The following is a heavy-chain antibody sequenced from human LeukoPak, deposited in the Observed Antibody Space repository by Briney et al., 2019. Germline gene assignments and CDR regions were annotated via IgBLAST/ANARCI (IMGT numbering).Heavy chain of an antibody. CDR1: RYTFTSYY. CDR3: ARDLNPLAAQTPSGY. CDR2: IKTNGGST. Sequence: ASVKISCKASRYTFTSYYMHWVRQAPGQGLKWVAIIKTNGGSTSYAQKFQGRVTMTWDTSTSTVYMELSSLRSEDTAVYYCARDLNPLAAQTPSGYWGQGTLVTVSS. V-gene: IGHV1-46*01. D-gene: IGHD6-13*01. J-gene: IGHJ4*02.